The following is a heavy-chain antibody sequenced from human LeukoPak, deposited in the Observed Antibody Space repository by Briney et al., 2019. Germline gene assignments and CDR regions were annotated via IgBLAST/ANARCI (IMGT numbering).Heavy chain of an antibody. Sequence: GASVKVSCKASGGTLSYHAVSWVRQAPGQGLEWMGGIIPLFGSTKYTQKFQGRVTNTTDESTSAAYMELSSLRSDDTAVYYCARSMENVLSYYMDVWGEGTTVTVSS. CDR1: GGTLSYHA. J-gene: IGHJ6*03. CDR2: IIPLFGST. D-gene: IGHD2-8*01. CDR3: ARSMENVLSYYMDV. V-gene: IGHV1-69*05.